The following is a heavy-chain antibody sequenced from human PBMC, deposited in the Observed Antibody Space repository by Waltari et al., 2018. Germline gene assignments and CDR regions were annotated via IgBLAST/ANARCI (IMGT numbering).Heavy chain of an antibody. D-gene: IGHD1-26*01. CDR2: ITRSSRDI. CDR3: ARDRWEQAIDY. CDR1: GFTLSSYR. V-gene: IGHV3-21*01. Sequence: EVQLVESGGGLVKPGGSLRLSCAASGFTLSSYRMNWVRQAPGKGLEWVSSITRSSRDIYYADSVKGRFTISRDNAKNSLYLQMNSLRAEDTAVYYCARDRWEQAIDYWGQGTLVTVSS. J-gene: IGHJ4*02.